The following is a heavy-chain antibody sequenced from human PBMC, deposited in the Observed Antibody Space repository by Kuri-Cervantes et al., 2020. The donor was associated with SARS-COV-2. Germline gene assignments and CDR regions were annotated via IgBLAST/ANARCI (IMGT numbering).Heavy chain of an antibody. V-gene: IGHV3-11*06. CDR2: ISSSSSYT. CDR1: GFTFNDYY. J-gene: IGHJ6*02. D-gene: IGHD3-3*01. CDR3: ARDYTPYYDFWSGYFYYYGIDV. Sequence: LSLTCAASGFTFNDYYMSWIRQAPGKGLERISYISSSSSYTNYADSVKGRFTISRDNSKNTLYLQMNSLRAEDTAVYYCARDYTPYYDFWSGYFYYYGIDVWGQGTTVTVSS.